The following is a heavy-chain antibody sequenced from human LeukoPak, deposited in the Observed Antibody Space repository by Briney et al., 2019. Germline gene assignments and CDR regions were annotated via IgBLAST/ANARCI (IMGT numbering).Heavy chain of an antibody. CDR1: GFTFDDYG. D-gene: IGHD3-22*01. J-gene: IGHJ4*02. CDR3: ARTNYYDSSGYYDY. V-gene: IGHV3-20*01. CDR2: INWNGGST. Sequence: GGSLGLSCAASGFTFDDYGMSWVRQAPGKGLEWVSGINWNGGSTGYADSVKGRFTISRDNAKNSLYLQMNSLRAEDTALYHCARTNYYDSSGYYDYWGQGTLVTVS.